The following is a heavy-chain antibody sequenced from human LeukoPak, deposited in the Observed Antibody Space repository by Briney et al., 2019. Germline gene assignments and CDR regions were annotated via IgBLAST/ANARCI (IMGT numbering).Heavy chain of an antibody. Sequence: SETLYLTCTVSGGSISSYYWSWIRQPPGKGLEWVGYIYDRGSTNYNPSLKSRVTISVDTSRNQFSLKLSAVTAEDTAVYYCARVGGANYYYYGMDVWGQGTTVTVSS. V-gene: IGHV4-59*01. CDR2: IYDRGST. D-gene: IGHD4-17*01. CDR3: ARVGGANYYYYGMDV. CDR1: GGSISSYY. J-gene: IGHJ6*02.